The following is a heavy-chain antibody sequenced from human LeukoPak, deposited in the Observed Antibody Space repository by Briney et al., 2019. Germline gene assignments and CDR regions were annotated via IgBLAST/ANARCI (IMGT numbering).Heavy chain of an antibody. J-gene: IGHJ4*02. Sequence: SETLSLTCTVSGGSISSYYWGWIRQPPGKGLEWIGSIYYSGSTYYNPSLKSRVTISVDTSKNQFSLKLSSVTAADTAVYYCARDQPDYYDSSGYSQPFDYWGQGTLVTVSS. CDR2: IYYSGST. CDR1: GGSISSYY. D-gene: IGHD3-22*01. V-gene: IGHV4-39*07. CDR3: ARDQPDYYDSSGYSQPFDY.